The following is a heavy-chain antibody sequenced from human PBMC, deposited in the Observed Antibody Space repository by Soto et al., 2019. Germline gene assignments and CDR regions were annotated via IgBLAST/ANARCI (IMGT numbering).Heavy chain of an antibody. CDR3: ARENDCSSTSCAQASYYYYGMDV. D-gene: IGHD2-2*01. V-gene: IGHV1-69*13. CDR1: GATFSSYA. CDR2: IIPIFGTA. Sequence: ASVKVSCKASGATFSSYAISWVRPAPGQGLEWMGGIIPIFGTANYAQKFQGRVTITADESTSTAYMELSSLRSEDTAAYYCARENDCSSTSCAQASYYYYGMDVWGQGTTVTVSS. J-gene: IGHJ6*02.